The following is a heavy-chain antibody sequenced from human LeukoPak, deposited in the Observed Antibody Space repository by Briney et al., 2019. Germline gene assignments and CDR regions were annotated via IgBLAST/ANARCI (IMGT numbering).Heavy chain of an antibody. D-gene: IGHD5-18*01. V-gene: IGHV3-21*01. J-gene: IGHJ4*02. CDR1: GFTFNIYS. CDR3: ARHLSGVTGYTYGRGIDY. Sequence: GGSLRLSCAASGFTFNIYSMNWVRQAPGKGLEWVSSNSGTSDYLDHADSLKGRFTISRDNAKKSLYLQVNSLRAEDTAVYYCARHLSGVTGYTYGRGIDYWGQGTLVTVSS. CDR2: NSGTSDYL.